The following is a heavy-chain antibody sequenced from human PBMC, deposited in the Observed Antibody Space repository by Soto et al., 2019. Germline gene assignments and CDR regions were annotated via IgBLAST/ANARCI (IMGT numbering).Heavy chain of an antibody. D-gene: IGHD3-10*01. V-gene: IGHV1-18*01. CDR1: GGTFTSFG. CDR2: ISAYNGNT. J-gene: IGHJ4*02. CDR3: ARDQESITDRILQY. Sequence: ASVKVSGKASGGTFTSFGFSWVRQAPGQGLEWLGWISAYNGNTHYAQKVRDRVTLTTDTSTNTAYMELRSLTSDDTAVYYCARDQESITDRILQYWGQGTRVTVSS.